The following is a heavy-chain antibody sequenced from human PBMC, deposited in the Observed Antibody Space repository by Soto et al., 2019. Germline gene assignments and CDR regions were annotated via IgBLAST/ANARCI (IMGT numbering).Heavy chain of an antibody. CDR1: GFTFSSYG. V-gene: IGHV3-33*01. D-gene: IGHD2-2*02. CDR3: ARDALGYCSSTSCYTDR. Sequence: PGGSLRLSCAASGFTFSSYGMHWVRQAPGQGLEWVAVIWYDGSNKYYADSVKGRFTISRDNSKNTPYLQMNSLRAEDTAVYYCARDALGYCSSTSCYTDRWGQGTLVTVSS. CDR2: IWYDGSNK. J-gene: IGHJ4*02.